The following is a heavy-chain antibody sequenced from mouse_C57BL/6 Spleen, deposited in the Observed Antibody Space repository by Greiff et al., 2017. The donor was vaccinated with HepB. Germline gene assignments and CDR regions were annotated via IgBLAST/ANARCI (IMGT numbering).Heavy chain of an antibody. CDR2: IRLKSDNYAT. CDR3: TKQKITTVEGFAY. Sequence: EVKLMESGGGLVQPGGSMKLSCVASGFTFSNYWMNWVRQSPEKGLEWVAQIRLKSDNYATHYAESVKGRFTISRDESKSSVYLQMNNLRAEDTGIYYCTKQKITTVEGFAYWGQGTLVTVSA. D-gene: IGHD1-1*01. CDR1: GFTFSNYW. V-gene: IGHV6-3*01. J-gene: IGHJ3*01.